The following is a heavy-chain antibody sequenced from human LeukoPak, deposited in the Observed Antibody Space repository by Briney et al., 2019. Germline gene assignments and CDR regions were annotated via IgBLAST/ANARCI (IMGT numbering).Heavy chain of an antibody. CDR1: GFTFSSYG. CDR2: IWYDGSNK. J-gene: IGHJ4*02. D-gene: IGHD3-22*01. V-gene: IGHV3-33*01. CDR3: ARGDSSGYYYYYFDY. Sequence: PGGSLRLSCPASGFTFSSYGMHWVRPAPGKGLEWVAVIWYDGSNKYYADSVKGRFTISRDNSKNTLYLQMNSLRAEDTAVYYCARGDSSGYYYYYFDYWGQGTLVTVSS.